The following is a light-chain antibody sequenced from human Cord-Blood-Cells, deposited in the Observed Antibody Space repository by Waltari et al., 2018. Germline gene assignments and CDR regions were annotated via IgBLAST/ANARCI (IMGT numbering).Light chain of an antibody. V-gene: IGKV3-15*01. Sequence: EIVMTQSPATRSVSPGERANLSCRASQRVSSNLAWYQQKPGQAPRLLIYGASTRAPRIPGRFSGSGSGTEFTLIISSLQSEDFAVYYCQQYNNWPYTFGQGTKLEIK. CDR3: QQYNNWPYT. J-gene: IGKJ2*01. CDR1: QRVSSN. CDR2: GAS.